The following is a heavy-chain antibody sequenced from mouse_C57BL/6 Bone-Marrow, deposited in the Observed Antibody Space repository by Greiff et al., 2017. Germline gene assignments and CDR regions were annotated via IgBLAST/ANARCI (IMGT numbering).Heavy chain of an antibody. Sequence: QVQLQQSGAELARPGASVKLSCKASGYTFTSYGISWVKQRTGQGLEWIGEIYPRSGNTYYNEKFKGKATLTADESSRTAFMELRSLTSEDSAVYFCAGSYYYGRDWYFDVWGTGTTVTVSS. CDR3: AGSYYYGRDWYFDV. CDR2: IYPRSGNT. CDR1: GYTFTSYG. V-gene: IGHV1-81*01. D-gene: IGHD1-1*01. J-gene: IGHJ1*03.